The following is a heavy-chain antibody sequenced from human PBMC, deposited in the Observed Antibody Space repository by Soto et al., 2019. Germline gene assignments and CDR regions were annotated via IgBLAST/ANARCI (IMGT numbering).Heavy chain of an antibody. V-gene: IGHV5-10-1*01. CDR2: IDPSDSYT. Sequence: PGESLKICCKGSGYSFASYWISWVRQMPGKGLEWMGRIDPSDSYTNYSPSFQGHVTISAAKTISTAYLQWSSLKAADTSMYYCARLDSSGWFLFDYWGQGTLVTVSS. D-gene: IGHD6-19*01. CDR3: ARLDSSGWFLFDY. J-gene: IGHJ4*02. CDR1: GYSFASYW.